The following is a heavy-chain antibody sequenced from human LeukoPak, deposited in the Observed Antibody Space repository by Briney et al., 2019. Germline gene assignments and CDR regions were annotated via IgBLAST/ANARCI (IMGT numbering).Heavy chain of an antibody. D-gene: IGHD2-15*01. V-gene: IGHV3-23*01. Sequence: PGGSLRLSCAASGVIFTNYGMTWVRQAPGKGLERVSAISASGGSTYYADSVKGRFTISRDDSKNTLYLQMNSLRAEDTAVYYCAKDATSPRVVVVAATAFDYWGQGTLVTVSS. CDR2: ISASGGST. CDR1: GVIFTNYG. J-gene: IGHJ4*02. CDR3: AKDATSPRVVVVAATAFDY.